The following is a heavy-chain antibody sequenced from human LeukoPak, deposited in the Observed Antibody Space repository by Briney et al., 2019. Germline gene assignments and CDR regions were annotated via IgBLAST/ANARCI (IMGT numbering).Heavy chain of an antibody. Sequence: SVRVSCKASGGTFSSYAISWVRQAPGQGLEWMGRIIPILGIANYAQKFQGRVTITADKSTSTAYMELSSLRSEDTAVYYCARGGGRITGTTFDYWGQGTLVTVSS. CDR2: IIPILGIA. V-gene: IGHV1-69*04. CDR1: GGTFSSYA. J-gene: IGHJ4*02. CDR3: ARGGGRITGTTFDY. D-gene: IGHD1-20*01.